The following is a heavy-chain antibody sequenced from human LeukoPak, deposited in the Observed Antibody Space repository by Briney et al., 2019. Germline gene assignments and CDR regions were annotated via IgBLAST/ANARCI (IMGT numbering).Heavy chain of an antibody. V-gene: IGHV1-2*02. D-gene: IGHD2-2*02. CDR1: GYTFTGYY. CDR3: ARDDGGYCSSTSCYNYYYMDV. J-gene: IGHJ6*03. Sequence: ASVKVSCKASGYTFTGYYMHWVRQAPGQGLEWMGWINPNSGGTNYAQKFQGRVTMTRDTSISTAYMELSRLRSDDTAVYYCARDDGGYCSSTSCYNYYYMDVWGKGTTVTVSS. CDR2: INPNSGGT.